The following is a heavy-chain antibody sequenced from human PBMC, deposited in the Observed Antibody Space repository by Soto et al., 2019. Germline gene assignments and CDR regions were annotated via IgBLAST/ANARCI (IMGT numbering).Heavy chain of an antibody. D-gene: IGHD3-16*01. CDR1: GFTVSDHY. CDR3: ARDHTVTSPSYAYYGMDV. J-gene: IGHJ6*02. V-gene: IGHV3-66*01. Sequence: EEQLVESGGGLVQPGGSLRLSCAASGFTVSDHYMTWVRQAPGKGLEWVSVIYSGGSTYYADSVKGRFTISRDNAKNTLYLQMNSVRAEYTAVYYCARDHTVTSPSYAYYGMDVWGQGTTVIVSS. CDR2: IYSGGST.